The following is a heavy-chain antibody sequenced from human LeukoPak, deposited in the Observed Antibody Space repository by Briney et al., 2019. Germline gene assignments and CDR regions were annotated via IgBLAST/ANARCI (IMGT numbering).Heavy chain of an antibody. CDR1: GDIFSSNSAA. J-gene: IGHJ3*02. CDR3: AREWVAVSDGFDI. Sequence: SQTLSLTCAISGDIFSSNSAAWNWIRQSPSRGLEWLGRTYYRSKWYTDYAVSMKSRITINPDTSKNQFSLQLNSVTPEDTAVYYCAREWVAVSDGFDIWGQGTMVTVSS. V-gene: IGHV6-1*01. D-gene: IGHD2-15*01. CDR2: TYYRSKWYT.